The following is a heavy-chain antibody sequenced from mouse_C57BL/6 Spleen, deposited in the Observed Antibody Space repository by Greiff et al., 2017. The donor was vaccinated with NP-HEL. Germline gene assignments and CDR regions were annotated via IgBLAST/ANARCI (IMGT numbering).Heavy chain of an antibody. CDR2: IYPRSGNT. CDR3: ARGIDGYYGAD. Sequence: VQLVESGAELARPGASVKLSCKASGYTFTSYGISWVKQRTGQGLEWIGEIYPRSGNTYYNEKFKGKATLTADKSSSTAYMELRSLTSEDAAVYFCARGIDGYYGADWGQGTLVTVSA. V-gene: IGHV1-81*01. CDR1: GYTFTSYG. J-gene: IGHJ3*01. D-gene: IGHD2-3*01.